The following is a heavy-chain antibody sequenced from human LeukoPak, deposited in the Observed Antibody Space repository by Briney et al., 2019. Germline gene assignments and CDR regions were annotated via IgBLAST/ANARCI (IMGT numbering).Heavy chain of an antibody. Sequence: GGSLRLSCVVSGFGFSDSYMTWIRQTPGKGLEWLAYISGSGSDMYYADSVKGRFTISRDNAKNSLYLQMNSLRAEDTAVYYCARDLPYLDYWGQGTLVTVSS. CDR2: ISGSGSDM. CDR3: ARDLPYLDY. CDR1: GFGFSDSY. J-gene: IGHJ4*02. V-gene: IGHV3-11*04.